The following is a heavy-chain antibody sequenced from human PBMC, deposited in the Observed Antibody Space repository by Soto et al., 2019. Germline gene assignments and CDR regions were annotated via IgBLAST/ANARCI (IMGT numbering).Heavy chain of an antibody. CDR1: GGTFSSYA. Sequence: GASVKVSCKASGGTFSSYAISWVRQAPGQGLEWMGGIIPIFGTANYAQKFEGRVTITADESTSTAYMELSSLRSEDTAVYYCARDSKLWHRLGPCYYYGMDVWGQGTTVTVSS. V-gene: IGHV1-69*13. J-gene: IGHJ6*02. D-gene: IGHD5-18*01. CDR3: ARDSKLWHRLGPCYYYGMDV. CDR2: IIPIFGTA.